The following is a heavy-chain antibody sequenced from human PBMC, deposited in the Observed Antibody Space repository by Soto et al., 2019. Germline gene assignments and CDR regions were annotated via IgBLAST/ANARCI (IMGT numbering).Heavy chain of an antibody. Sequence: EVQLVESGGGLVQPGGSLRLSCAASGFTFSSYSMNWVRQAPGKGLEWVSYISSSSSTIYYADSVKGRFTISRDNAKNSLYLQMNSLRDEDTAVYYCAREGIAVACTPHYHYYYGLDVWGQGTTVTVSS. V-gene: IGHV3-48*02. CDR3: AREGIAVACTPHYHYYYGLDV. J-gene: IGHJ6*02. CDR1: GFTFSSYS. CDR2: ISSSSSTI. D-gene: IGHD6-19*01.